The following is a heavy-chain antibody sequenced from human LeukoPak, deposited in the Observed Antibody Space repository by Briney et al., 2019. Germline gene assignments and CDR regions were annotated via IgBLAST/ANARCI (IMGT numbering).Heavy chain of an antibody. Sequence: SETLSLTCAVYGGSFSGYYWSWIRQPPGKGLEWIGEINHSGSTNYNPSLKSRVTISVDTSKNQFSLKLSSVTAADTAVYYCARGRAYYGFWSGYYSPRLFDYYYYGMDVWGQGTTVTVSS. CDR2: INHSGST. D-gene: IGHD3-3*01. CDR3: ARGRAYYGFWSGYYSPRLFDYYYYGMDV. CDR1: GGSFSGYY. V-gene: IGHV4-34*01. J-gene: IGHJ6*02.